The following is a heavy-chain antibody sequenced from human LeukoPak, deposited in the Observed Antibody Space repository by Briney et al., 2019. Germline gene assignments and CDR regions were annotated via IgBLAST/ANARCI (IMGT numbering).Heavy chain of an antibody. D-gene: IGHD6-19*01. CDR2: ISYDGSNK. V-gene: IGHV3-30*03. CDR3: AESGGWYNPPDY. CDR1: GFTFSSYG. J-gene: IGHJ4*02. Sequence: GGSLRLSCAASGFTFSSYGMHWVRQAPGKGLEWVAVISYDGSNKYYADSVKGRFTISRDNSKNTLYLQMNSLRAEDTAVYYCAESGGWYNPPDYWGQGTLVTVSS.